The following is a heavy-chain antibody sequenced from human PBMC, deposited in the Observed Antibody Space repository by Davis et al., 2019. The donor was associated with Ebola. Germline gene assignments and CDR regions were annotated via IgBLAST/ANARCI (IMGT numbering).Heavy chain of an antibody. Sequence: ASVKVSCKASGYTFTSYDINWVRQATGQGLEWMGWMNPNSGNTGYAQKFQGRVTMTRNTSTSTAYMELRSLRSDDTAVYYCARGGEMWAFEIWGQGTMVTVSS. J-gene: IGHJ3*02. CDR1: GYTFTSYD. V-gene: IGHV1-8*01. CDR3: ARGGEMWAFEI. D-gene: IGHD3-16*01. CDR2: MNPNSGNT.